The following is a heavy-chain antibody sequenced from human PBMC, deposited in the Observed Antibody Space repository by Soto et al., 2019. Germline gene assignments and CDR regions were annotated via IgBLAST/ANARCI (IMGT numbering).Heavy chain of an antibody. CDR2: TYYTGVT. Sequence: PSETLSLTCSVSGGTVRSGNHFWNWIRQPPGRGLEWLGYTYYTGVTNYNPSLKSRVSMSVDTSKNQFSLKLTSLTAADTAVYYCARGGEPLGYYGLDVWGQGTTVTVSS. D-gene: IGHD3-10*01. J-gene: IGHJ6*02. CDR3: ARGGEPLGYYGLDV. V-gene: IGHV4-61*01. CDR1: GGTVRSGNHF.